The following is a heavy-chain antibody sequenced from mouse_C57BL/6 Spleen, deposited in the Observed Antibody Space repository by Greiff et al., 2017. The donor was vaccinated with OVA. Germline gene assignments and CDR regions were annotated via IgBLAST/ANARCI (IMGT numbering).Heavy chain of an antibody. CDR2: IYPGSGST. J-gene: IGHJ4*01. V-gene: IGHV1-55*01. CDR3: ARGLRRYAMDY. D-gene: IGHD2-2*01. Sequence: QVQLQQSGAELVKPGASVKMSCKASGYTFTSYWITWVKQRPGQGLEWIGDIYPGSGSTNYNEKFKSKATLTVDTSSSTAYMQLSSLTSEDSAVYYCARGLRRYAMDYWGQGTSVTVSS. CDR1: GYTFTSYW.